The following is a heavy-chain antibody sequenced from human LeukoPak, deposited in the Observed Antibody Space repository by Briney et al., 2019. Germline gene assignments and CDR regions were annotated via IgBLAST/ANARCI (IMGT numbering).Heavy chain of an antibody. CDR1: GFTFGSYA. Sequence: GGSLRLSCAASGFTFGSYAMHWVRQAPGKGLEWVAVISYDGSNKYYADSVKGRFTISRDNSKNTLYLQMNSLRAEDTAVYYCARGPFGSIFGVVRGGGFDPWGQGTLVTVSS. J-gene: IGHJ5*02. D-gene: IGHD3-3*01. V-gene: IGHV3-30-3*01. CDR2: ISYDGSNK. CDR3: ARGPFGSIFGVVRGGGFDP.